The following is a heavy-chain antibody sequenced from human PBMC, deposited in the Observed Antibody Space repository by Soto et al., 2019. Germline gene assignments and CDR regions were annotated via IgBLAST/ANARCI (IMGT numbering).Heavy chain of an antibody. D-gene: IGHD3-22*01. Sequence: RASVKVSCKTSGYTFNSFGLSWVRQAPGQGLEWMGWITAYNGNTNYAQRVQGRVTVTTDTSTSTAYMELRSLRSGDTAVYYCARGNLDYYDSSGYFPGPIDYWGQGTLVTVSS. CDR3: ARGNLDYYDSSGYFPGPIDY. CDR1: GYTFNSFG. J-gene: IGHJ4*02. V-gene: IGHV1-18*01. CDR2: ITAYNGNT.